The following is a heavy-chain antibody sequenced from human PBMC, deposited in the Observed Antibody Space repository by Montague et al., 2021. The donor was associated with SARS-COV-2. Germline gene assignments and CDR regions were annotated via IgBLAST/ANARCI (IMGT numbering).Heavy chain of an antibody. CDR1: GFTFSSAW. V-gene: IGHV3-15*01. CDR2: IKSKAVGGPI. J-gene: IGHJ5*02. Sequence: SLRLSCAASGFTFSSAWMTWVRQSPGKGLEWVGRIKSKAVGGPIQYATSVKGRFTISRDDSENTLYLQMDSLTTEDTAVYYCTADFSDTAEQMAQTDLWGQGTLVTVSS. D-gene: IGHD5-24*01. CDR3: TADFSDTAEQMAQTDL.